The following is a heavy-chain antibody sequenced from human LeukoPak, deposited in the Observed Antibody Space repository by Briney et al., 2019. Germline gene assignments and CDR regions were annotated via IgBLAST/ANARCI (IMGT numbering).Heavy chain of an antibody. CDR1: GYRFSTYW. D-gene: IGHD3-10*01. V-gene: IGHV5-51*01. CDR2: IYPDDSER. J-gene: IGHJ4*02. CDR3: ARKKGTEIDY. Sequence: GESLKISCKGLGYRFSTYWIAGVRQVPGKGLEWIAFIYPDDSERGYNPSILGQVIISSDKSISTIFLHWTSLKASDTAVYYCARKKGTEIDYWGQGSLVTVS.